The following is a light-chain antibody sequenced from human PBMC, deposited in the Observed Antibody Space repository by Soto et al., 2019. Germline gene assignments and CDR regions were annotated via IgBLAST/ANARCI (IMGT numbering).Light chain of an antibody. CDR1: QSGSSSY. CDR2: GAS. J-gene: IGKJ1*01. Sequence: EIGLTQSPGTLYLAPGERATLSCRASQSGSSSYLAWYQQKPGQARRLLIYGASIRATALPDRFSGSGSGTDFTLTISRLEREDLALYYCQQYGSSPRTFGQGTKVEIK. CDR3: QQYGSSPRT. V-gene: IGKV3-20*01.